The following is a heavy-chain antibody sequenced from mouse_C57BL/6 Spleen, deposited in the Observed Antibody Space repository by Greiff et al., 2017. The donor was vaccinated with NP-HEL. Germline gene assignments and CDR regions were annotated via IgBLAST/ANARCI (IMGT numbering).Heavy chain of an antibody. CDR1: GFTFSNYW. CDR3: TATTVVAHFDY. D-gene: IGHD1-1*01. CDR2: IRLKSDNYAT. Sequence: EVKLMESGGGLVQPGGSMKLSCVASGFTFSNYWMNWVRQSPEKGLEWVAQIRLKSDNYATHYAESVKGRFTISRDDSKSSVYLQMNNLRAEDTGIYYCTATTVVAHFDYWGQGTTLTVSS. J-gene: IGHJ2*01. V-gene: IGHV6-3*01.